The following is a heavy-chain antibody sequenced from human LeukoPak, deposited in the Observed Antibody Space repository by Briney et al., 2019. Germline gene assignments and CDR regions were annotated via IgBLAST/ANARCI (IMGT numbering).Heavy chain of an antibody. Sequence: GGSLRLSCAASGFTFSSYAMSWVRQAPGKGLEWVSAISGSGGSTYYADSVKGRFTISRDSSKNSLYLQMNSLRAEDTAVYYCARDRVLYYGDYLGWFDPWGQGTLVTVSS. V-gene: IGHV3-23*01. CDR3: ARDRVLYYGDYLGWFDP. D-gene: IGHD4-17*01. J-gene: IGHJ5*02. CDR1: GFTFSSYA. CDR2: ISGSGGST.